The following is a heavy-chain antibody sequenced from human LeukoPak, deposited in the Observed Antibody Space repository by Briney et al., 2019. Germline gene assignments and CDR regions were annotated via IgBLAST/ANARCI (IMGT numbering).Heavy chain of an antibody. D-gene: IGHD2-2*01. J-gene: IGHJ5*02. Sequence: SETLSLTCTVSGGSISSGDYYWSWIRQPPGKGLEWIGYIYYSGSTYYNPSLKSRVIISVGTSKNQFSLKLSSVTAADTAVYYCARTQLYCSSTSCYVNWFDPWGQGTLVTVSS. CDR2: IYYSGST. CDR3: ARTQLYCSSTSCYVNWFDP. V-gene: IGHV4-30-4*01. CDR1: GGSISSGDYY.